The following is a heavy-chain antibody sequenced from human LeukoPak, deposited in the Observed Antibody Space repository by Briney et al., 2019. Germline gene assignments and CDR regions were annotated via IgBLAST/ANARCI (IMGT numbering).Heavy chain of an antibody. J-gene: IGHJ4*02. CDR3: ARVGSVTNFGVVSYYFDY. V-gene: IGHV5-51*01. CDR2: IYPDDSDS. CDR1: GYSFDYYW. Sequence: GESLKISCKASGYSFDYYWIAWVRQMPGTGLEWMGSIYPDDSDSTYSPSFQGQVTISVDKSINTAYLQWSSLKASNTAIYYCARVGSVTNFGVVSYYFDYWGQGTLVTVSS. D-gene: IGHD3-3*01.